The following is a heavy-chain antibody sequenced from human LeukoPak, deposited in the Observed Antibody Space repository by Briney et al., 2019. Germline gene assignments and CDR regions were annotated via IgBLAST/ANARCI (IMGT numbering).Heavy chain of an antibody. CDR1: GYSFTGYF. Sequence: VASVKVSCKASGYSFTGYFIHWVRQAPGQGLEWMGCIDPNSGDTKYAQKFQGRVSMPRDTSTRTAYMELSRLRSDDTAVYFCARSGGTGYSLDYWGQGTLVTVSS. J-gene: IGHJ4*02. CDR2: IDPNSGDT. V-gene: IGHV1-2*02. CDR3: ARSGGTGYSLDY. D-gene: IGHD3-9*01.